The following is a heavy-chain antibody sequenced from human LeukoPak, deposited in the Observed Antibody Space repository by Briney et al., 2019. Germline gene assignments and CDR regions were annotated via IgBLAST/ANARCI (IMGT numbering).Heavy chain of an antibody. CDR2: ISAYNGNT. CDR1: AYTFTSYG. Sequence: ASLKASCNASAYTFTSYGISWVRQAPGQGLDTIGWISAYNGNTNYAQKLQGRVTMTTDTSTSTAYMELRSLRSDDTAVYYCARAGYYGSGTYWSNYYYYYMDVWGKGTTVTISS. D-gene: IGHD3-10*01. V-gene: IGHV1-18*01. J-gene: IGHJ6*03. CDR3: ARAGYYGSGTYWSNYYYYYMDV.